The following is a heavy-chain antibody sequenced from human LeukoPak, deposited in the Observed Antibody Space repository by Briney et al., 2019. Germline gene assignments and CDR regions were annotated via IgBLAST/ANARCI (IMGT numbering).Heavy chain of an antibody. CDR2: TYYSGTT. D-gene: IGHD3-22*01. Sequence: PSETLSLTCTVSGGSVSSSRYYWGWIRQPPGKGLERIGSTYYSGTTYYNPSLKSRVTISVDRSKNQFSLKLNSVTAADTAVYYCVRLPRGGYYDSSGYYYLDYWGQGTLVTVSS. J-gene: IGHJ4*02. CDR3: VRLPRGGYYDSSGYYYLDY. CDR1: GGSVSSSRYY. V-gene: IGHV4-39*01.